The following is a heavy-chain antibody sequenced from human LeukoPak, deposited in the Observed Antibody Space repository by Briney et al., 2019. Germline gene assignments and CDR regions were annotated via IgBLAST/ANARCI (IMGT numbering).Heavy chain of an antibody. D-gene: IGHD3-16*01. Sequence: SETLSLTCAVSGYSLGKNYYWGWIRQPPGRGLEWIGRIYGTGSTSYNPSLMNRVTMSVDTSKNHFSLKLTSVTAADTAVYYCARYDSRGSASTRFDYWGQGILVTISS. CDR1: GYSLGKNYY. V-gene: IGHV4-38-2*01. J-gene: IGHJ4*02. CDR2: IYGTGST. CDR3: ARYDSRGSASTRFDY.